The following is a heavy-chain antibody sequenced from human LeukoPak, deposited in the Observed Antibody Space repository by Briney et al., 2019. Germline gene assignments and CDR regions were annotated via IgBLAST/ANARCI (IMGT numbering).Heavy chain of an antibody. CDR2: IYYGGRT. Sequence: GSLRLSCAASGFTVSSNYMSWVRQTPGKGLGWIGCIYYGGRTYYNPSLKSRVTISVDMSKSQFSLRLTSVTAADTAVYYCARKNDFEIWGQGTLVTVSS. J-gene: IGHJ3*02. CDR3: ARKNDFEI. CDR1: GFTVSSNY. D-gene: IGHD2/OR15-2a*01. V-gene: IGHV4-59*02.